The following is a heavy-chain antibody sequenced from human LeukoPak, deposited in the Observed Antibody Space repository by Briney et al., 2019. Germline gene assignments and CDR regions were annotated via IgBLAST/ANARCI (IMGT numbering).Heavy chain of an antibody. CDR2: IRYDGSNK. CDR3: AIWFGELLPLDY. J-gene: IGHJ4*02. CDR1: GFTFSSYG. D-gene: IGHD3-10*01. V-gene: IGHV3-30*02. Sequence: GGSLRLSCAVSGFTFSSYGMHWVRQAPGKGLEWVAFIRYDGSNKYYADSVKGRFTISRDNSKNTLYLQMNSVRAEDTAVYYCAIWFGELLPLDYWGQGTLVTVSS.